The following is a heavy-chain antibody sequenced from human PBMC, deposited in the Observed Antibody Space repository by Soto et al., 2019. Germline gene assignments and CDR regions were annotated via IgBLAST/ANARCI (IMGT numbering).Heavy chain of an antibody. D-gene: IGHD5-18*01. J-gene: IGHJ4*02. CDR1: GYSFTSYW. CDR2: IYPGDSDT. Sequence: PGESLKISCKGSGYSFTSYWIGWVRQMPGKGLEWMGIIYPGDSDTRYSPSFQGQVTISADKSISTAYLQWSSLKASDTAMYYCARQVGYSYDPCPLDYWGQGTLVTVSS. CDR3: ARQVGYSYDPCPLDY. V-gene: IGHV5-51*01.